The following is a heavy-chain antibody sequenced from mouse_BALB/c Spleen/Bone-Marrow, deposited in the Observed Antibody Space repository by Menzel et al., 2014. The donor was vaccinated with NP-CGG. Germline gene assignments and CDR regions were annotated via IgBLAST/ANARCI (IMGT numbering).Heavy chain of an antibody. Sequence: EVQVVESGGVLVKPGGSLKLSCAASGFTFSTYAMSWVRQSPEKRLEWVAEISSGGSYTYYPDTVTGRFTISRDNAKNTLYLEMSSLRSEDTAMYYCARDGYGSSDWGQGTLVTVFA. V-gene: IGHV5-9-4*01. J-gene: IGHJ3*01. CDR2: ISSGGSYT. CDR1: GFTFSTYA. D-gene: IGHD1-1*01. CDR3: ARDGYGSSD.